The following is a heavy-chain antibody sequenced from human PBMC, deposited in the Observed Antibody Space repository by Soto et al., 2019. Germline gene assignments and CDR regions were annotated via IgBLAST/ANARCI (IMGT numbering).Heavy chain of an antibody. CDR2: ISHDGTNK. D-gene: IGHD3-22*01. J-gene: IGHJ4*02. Sequence: GGSLRLSCEVSGFTFSAYGMHWVRQAPGKGLEWVAAISHDGTNKNYGDSVKGRFTISRDNSKKTLYLQMNSLRPEDTALYYCAKDEYYYSRSGYYIFDSWGQGTLVTVSS. V-gene: IGHV3-30*18. CDR3: AKDEYYYSRSGYYIFDS. CDR1: GFTFSAYG.